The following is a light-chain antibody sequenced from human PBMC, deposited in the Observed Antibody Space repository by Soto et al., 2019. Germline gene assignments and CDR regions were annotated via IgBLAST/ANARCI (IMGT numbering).Light chain of an antibody. CDR2: DAS. J-gene: IGKJ2*01. Sequence: DIQMTQSPSTLSASVGDRVTITCRASQSISSWLAWYQQKPGKAPKLLIYDASSLESGVPSRFSGSGSGTEFTLTISSLQPDDFATYYCHQYNSNSNTFGQGTKLEIK. CDR1: QSISSW. V-gene: IGKV1-5*01. CDR3: HQYNSNSNT.